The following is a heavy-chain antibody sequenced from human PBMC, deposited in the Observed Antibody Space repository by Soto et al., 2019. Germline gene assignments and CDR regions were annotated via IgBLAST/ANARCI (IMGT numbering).Heavy chain of an antibody. Sequence: ASVKVPCKASGYTFTSYGISWVRQAPGQGLEWMGWISAYNGNTNYAQKLQGRVTMTTDTSTSTAYMELRSLRSDDTAVYYCARVQDCSGGSCYSEGWFDPWGQGTLVTVSS. D-gene: IGHD2-15*01. CDR3: ARVQDCSGGSCYSEGWFDP. CDR2: ISAYNGNT. V-gene: IGHV1-18*01. CDR1: GYTFTSYG. J-gene: IGHJ5*02.